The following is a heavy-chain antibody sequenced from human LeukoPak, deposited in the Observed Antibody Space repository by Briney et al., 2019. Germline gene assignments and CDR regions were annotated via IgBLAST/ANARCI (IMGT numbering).Heavy chain of an antibody. J-gene: IGHJ4*02. V-gene: IGHV4-34*01. D-gene: IGHD2-21*01. CDR1: GGSFSGYY. Sequence: SETLSLTCAVYGGSFSGYYWSWIRQPPGKGLEWIGEINHSGSTNYNPSLRSRVTISVDTSKNQFSLKLSSVTAADTAVYYCARHRILWWGTAGLNFDYWGQGTLVTVSS. CDR2: INHSGST. CDR3: ARHRILWWGTAGLNFDY.